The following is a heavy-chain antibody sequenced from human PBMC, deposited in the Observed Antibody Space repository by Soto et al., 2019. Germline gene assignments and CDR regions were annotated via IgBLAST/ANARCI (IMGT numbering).Heavy chain of an antibody. CDR1: GYTFTGYY. CDR2: INPNSGGT. D-gene: IGHD1-26*01. CDR3: ARGELLYSYYYGMDV. Sequence: XSVKVSCKASGYTFTGYYRHWVRQAPGQGLEWMGWINPNSGGTNYAQKFQGRVTMTRDTSISTAYMELSRLRSDDTAVYYCARGELLYSYYYGMDVWAQGTTVTVSS. V-gene: IGHV1-2*02. J-gene: IGHJ6*02.